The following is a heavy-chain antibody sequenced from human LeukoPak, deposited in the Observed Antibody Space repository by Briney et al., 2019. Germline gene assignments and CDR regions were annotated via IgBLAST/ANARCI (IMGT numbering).Heavy chain of an antibody. V-gene: IGHV4-39*01. CDR3: ARGRWIVVVLGATRTHRDYYMDV. CDR1: GVSISSSNSY. D-gene: IGHD2-15*01. J-gene: IGHJ6*03. CDR2: IYYSGNT. Sequence: PSETLSLTCTVSGVSISSSNSYWGWIRQPPGKGLEWIGSIYYSGNTYYNASLKSQVSISIDTSKNQFSLKLTSVTAADTAVYYCARGRWIVVVLGATRTHRDYYMDVWGKGTTVTVSS.